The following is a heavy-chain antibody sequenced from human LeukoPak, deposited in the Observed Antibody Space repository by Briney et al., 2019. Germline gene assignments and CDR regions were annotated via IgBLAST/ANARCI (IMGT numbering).Heavy chain of an antibody. J-gene: IGHJ4*02. CDR1: GYTFTSYY. D-gene: IGHD1-1*01. Sequence: EASVKVSCKASGYTFTSYYMHWVRQAPGQGLEWMGIINPSGGSTSYAQKFQGRVTMTRDTSTSTVYMELSSLRSEDTAMYYCASILRGNYNQDYWGQGTLVTVSS. CDR2: INPSGGST. CDR3: ASILRGNYNQDY. V-gene: IGHV1-46*01.